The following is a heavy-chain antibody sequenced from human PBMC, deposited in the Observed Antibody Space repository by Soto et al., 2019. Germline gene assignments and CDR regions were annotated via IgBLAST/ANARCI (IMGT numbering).Heavy chain of an antibody. CDR2: MNTNSGNT. CDR3: ARGPVSWYYYYMDV. D-gene: IGHD6-13*01. CDR1: GYTFTSYD. J-gene: IGHJ6*03. Sequence: QVQLVQSGAEVKKPGASVKVSCKASGYTFTSYDINWVRQATGQGLEWMGWMNTNSGNTGYAQKFQGRVNMTRNTSISTAYMELSSLRSEDTAVYYCARGPVSWYYYYMDVWGKGTTVTVSS. V-gene: IGHV1-8*01.